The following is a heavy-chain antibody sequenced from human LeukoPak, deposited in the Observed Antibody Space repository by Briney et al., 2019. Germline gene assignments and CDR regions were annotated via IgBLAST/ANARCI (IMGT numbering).Heavy chain of an antibody. CDR2: MNPNSGNT. Sequence: GASVKVSCKASGYTFTGRYMHWVRQATGQGLEWMGWMNPNSGNTGYAQKFQGRVTITRNTSISTVYMELSSLRSEDTAVYYCARGQRPYQIVVVVAATRYWFDPWGQGTLVTVSS. J-gene: IGHJ5*02. CDR3: ARGQRPYQIVVVVAATRYWFDP. D-gene: IGHD2-15*01. CDR1: GYTFTGRY. V-gene: IGHV1-8*03.